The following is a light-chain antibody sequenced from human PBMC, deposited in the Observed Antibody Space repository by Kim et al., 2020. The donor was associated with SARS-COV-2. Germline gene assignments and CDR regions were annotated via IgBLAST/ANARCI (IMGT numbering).Light chain of an antibody. V-gene: IGKV1-5*03. CDR1: QSIIIC. J-gene: IGKJ1*01. CDR3: QQYNTYST. Sequence: SASVGDRVTITCRSSQSIIICLAWYQQKPGLAPKLLIYKASSLQSGVPSRFSGSGSGTEFTLTITSLQPDDSATYYCQQYNTYSTFGQGTKVDIK. CDR2: KAS.